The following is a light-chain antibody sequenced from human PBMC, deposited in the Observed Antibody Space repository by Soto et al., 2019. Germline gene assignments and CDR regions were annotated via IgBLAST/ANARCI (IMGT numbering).Light chain of an antibody. CDR3: QQYNNWPPSII. J-gene: IGKJ5*01. CDR2: GAS. Sequence: VMTQSPATLSLPLGERATLSCRSIESVSSNLACYQQSTGQAPRLLIYGASTRATDTPVRFRGSGSGTEFTLNISSLQSEDFAVYYCQQYNNWPPSIIFGQGTRLEIK. CDR1: ESVSSN. V-gene: IGKV3-15*01.